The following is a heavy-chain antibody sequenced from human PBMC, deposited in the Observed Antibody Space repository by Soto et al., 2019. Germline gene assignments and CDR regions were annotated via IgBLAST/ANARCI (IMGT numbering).Heavy chain of an antibody. D-gene: IGHD3-16*01. CDR2: IIPMFGTA. Sequence: AASVKVSCKASGGTFSSHSISWVRQAPGQGLEWMGGIIPMFGTANYAQKFQGRVTITADESTSTAYMELSSLKSEDTAVYYCARRGEYTYALAYWGQGTLVTVSS. J-gene: IGHJ4*02. V-gene: IGHV1-69*13. CDR3: ARRGEYTYALAY. CDR1: GGTFSSHS.